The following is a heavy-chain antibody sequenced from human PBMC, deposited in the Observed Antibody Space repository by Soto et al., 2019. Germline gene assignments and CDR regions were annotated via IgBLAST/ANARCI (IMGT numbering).Heavy chain of an antibody. V-gene: IGHV1-46*03. D-gene: IGHD3-22*01. CDR3: ARGPTPPYYYDSSAFDY. CDR1: GYTFTSYY. CDR2: INPSGGST. J-gene: IGHJ4*02. Sequence: GASVKVSCKAAGYTFTSYYMHWVRQAPGQGLEWMGIINPSGGSTSYAQKFQRRVTMTRDTSTSTVYMELSSLRSEDTAVYYCARGPTPPYYYDSSAFDYWGQGTLVTVSS.